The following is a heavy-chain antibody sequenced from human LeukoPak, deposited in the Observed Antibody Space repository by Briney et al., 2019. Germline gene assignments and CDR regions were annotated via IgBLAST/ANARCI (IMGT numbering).Heavy chain of an antibody. Sequence: GGSLTLACAASGFTLSSDCMSWVRQPPGKGLEWVSVINSGGSTNYADSVKGRFTISRDNSKNTLYLQMSSLRAEDTAAYYCTKDILHGGQGTLVTVSS. V-gene: IGHV3-53*01. D-gene: IGHD2-15*01. CDR1: GFTLSSDC. CDR3: TKDILH. J-gene: IGHJ4*02. CDR2: INSGGST.